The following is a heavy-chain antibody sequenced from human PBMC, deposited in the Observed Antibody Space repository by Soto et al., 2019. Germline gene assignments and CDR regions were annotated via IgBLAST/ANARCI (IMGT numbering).Heavy chain of an antibody. CDR1: GDSISSGGYY. Sequence: QVQLQESGPGLVKPSQTLSLTCTVSGDSISSGGYYWSWIRQHPGKGLEWIGYIYYSGSTYYNPSLKSRFTIPVDTSKNQFSLKLSSVTAADTAVYYCARGVEDDILTGYSGLDPWGQGTLVTVSS. CDR2: IYYSGST. V-gene: IGHV4-31*03. CDR3: ARGVEDDILTGYSGLDP. J-gene: IGHJ5*02. D-gene: IGHD3-9*01.